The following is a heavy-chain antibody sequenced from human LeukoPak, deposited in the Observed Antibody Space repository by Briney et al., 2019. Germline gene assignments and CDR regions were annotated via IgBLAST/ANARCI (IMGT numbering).Heavy chain of an antibody. CDR1: GFTVSSNY. D-gene: IGHD2-15*01. J-gene: IGHJ4*02. V-gene: IGHV3-53*05. Sequence: GGSLRLSCAVSGFTVSSNYMSWVRQAPGKGLEWVSVIYSGGSTYYADSVKGRFTISRDNSKNTLYLQMNSLRAEDTAVYYCAKVNRVAATVPVDYWGQGTLVTVSS. CDR2: IYSGGST. CDR3: AKVNRVAATVPVDY.